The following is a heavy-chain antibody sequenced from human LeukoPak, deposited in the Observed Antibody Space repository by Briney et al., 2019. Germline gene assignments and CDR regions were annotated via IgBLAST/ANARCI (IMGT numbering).Heavy chain of an antibody. J-gene: IGHJ4*02. V-gene: IGHV3-30*02. CDR1: GFTFRSYG. D-gene: IGHD2-15*01. Sequence: GGSLRLSCAASGFTFRSYGMHWVRQAPGKGLEWVAFIRYDGSNKYYADSVKGRFTISRDNSKNTLYLQMNSLRAEDTAVYYCAKGDVVAGPFDYWGQGTLVTVSS. CDR3: AKGDVVAGPFDY. CDR2: IRYDGSNK.